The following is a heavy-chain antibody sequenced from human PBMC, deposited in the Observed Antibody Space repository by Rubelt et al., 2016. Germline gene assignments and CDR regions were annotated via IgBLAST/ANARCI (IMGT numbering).Heavy chain of an antibody. CDR1: GFTFSTYG. D-gene: IGHD3-16*01. V-gene: IGHV3-23*01. J-gene: IGHJ6*02. CDR2: ISGSGGST. Sequence: PGGSLRLSCAASGFTFSTYGMTWVRQAPGKGLEWVSAISGSGGSTYYADSVKGRFTISRDNSKNTLYLQMNSLRAEDTAVYFCAIVRGKYYDSPGMDAWGQGTTVTVSS. CDR3: AIVRGKYYDSPGMDA.